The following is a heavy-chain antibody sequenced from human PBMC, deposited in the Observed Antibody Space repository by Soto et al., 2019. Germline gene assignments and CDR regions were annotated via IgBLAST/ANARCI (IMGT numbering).Heavy chain of an antibody. Sequence: QVQLVQSGAEVKKPGSSLKVSCKASGGTFSSYTISWVRQAPGQGLEWMGRIIPILGIANYAQKFQGRVTITADKSTSTAYMELSSLRSEDTAVYYCARNHDGEYYFDYWGQGTLVIVSS. CDR3: ARNHDGEYYFDY. V-gene: IGHV1-69*02. D-gene: IGHD4-17*01. CDR2: IIPILGIA. CDR1: GGTFSSYT. J-gene: IGHJ4*02.